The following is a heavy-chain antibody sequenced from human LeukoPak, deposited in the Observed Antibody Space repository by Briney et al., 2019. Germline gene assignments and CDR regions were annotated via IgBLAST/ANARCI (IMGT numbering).Heavy chain of an antibody. V-gene: IGHV3-48*03. CDR1: GFTFSSYE. CDR3: ARDSSSYYYYMDV. J-gene: IGHJ6*03. CDR2: ISSSGSTI. Sequence: PGGSLRLSCAASGFTFSSYEMNWVRQAPGKGLEWDSYISSSGSTIYYADSVKGRFTISRDNAKNSLYLQMNSLRAEDTAVYYCARDSSSYYYYMDVWGKGTTVTVSS.